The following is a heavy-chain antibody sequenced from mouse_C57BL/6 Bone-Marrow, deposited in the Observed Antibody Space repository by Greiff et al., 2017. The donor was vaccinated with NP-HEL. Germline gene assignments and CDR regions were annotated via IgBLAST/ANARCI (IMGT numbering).Heavy chain of an antibody. CDR1: GFTFSSYA. CDR3: ARDRNYYGSRYFDY. V-gene: IGHV5-4*01. D-gene: IGHD1-1*01. CDR2: ISDGGSYT. Sequence: EVQGVESGGGLVKPGGSLKLSCAASGFTFSSYAMSWVRQTPEKRLEWVATISDGGSYTYYPDNVKGRFTISRDNAKNNLYLQMSHLKSEDTAMYYCARDRNYYGSRYFDYWGQGTTLTVSS. J-gene: IGHJ2*01.